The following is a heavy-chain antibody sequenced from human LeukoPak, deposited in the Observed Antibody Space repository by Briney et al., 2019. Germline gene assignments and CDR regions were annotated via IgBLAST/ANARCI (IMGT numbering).Heavy chain of an antibody. J-gene: IGHJ4*02. CDR2: INHSGST. Sequence: SETLSLTCAVYGGSFSGYYWSWIRQPPGKGLEWIGEINHSGSTNYNPSLKSRVTISVDTSKNQFSLKLSSVTAANTAVYYCASFGLAAGTGDYWGQGTPVTVSS. CDR1: GGSFSGYY. V-gene: IGHV4-34*01. D-gene: IGHD6-13*01. CDR3: ASFGLAAGTGDY.